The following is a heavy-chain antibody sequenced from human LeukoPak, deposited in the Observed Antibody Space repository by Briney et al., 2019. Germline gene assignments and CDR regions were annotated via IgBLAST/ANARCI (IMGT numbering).Heavy chain of an antibody. D-gene: IGHD5-12*01. CDR2: INPNSGGT. CDR1: GYTFTGYY. CDR3: ARADIVATSFDY. V-gene: IGHV1-2*04. Sequence: ASVKVSCKDSGYTFTGYYMHWVRQAPGQGLEWMGWINPNSGGTNYAQKFRGWVTMTRDTSISTAYMELSRLRSDDTAVYYCARADIVATSFDYWGQGTLVTVSS. J-gene: IGHJ4*02.